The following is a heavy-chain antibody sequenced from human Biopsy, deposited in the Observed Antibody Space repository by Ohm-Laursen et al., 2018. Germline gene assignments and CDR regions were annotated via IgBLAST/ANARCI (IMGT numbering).Heavy chain of an antibody. CDR3: ARVEAGTYDALDI. V-gene: IGHV4-59*07. J-gene: IGHJ3*02. D-gene: IGHD1-26*01. CDR2: IYYSGGT. Sequence: SDTLSLTWSVSGGSMTGYEWSWIRLAPGKGLEWIGYIYYSGGTKYNPSLASRVTFSVDMSKSQFSLKLYSVTAADTAVYYCARVEAGTYDALDIWGQGTAVTVSS. CDR1: GGSMTGYE.